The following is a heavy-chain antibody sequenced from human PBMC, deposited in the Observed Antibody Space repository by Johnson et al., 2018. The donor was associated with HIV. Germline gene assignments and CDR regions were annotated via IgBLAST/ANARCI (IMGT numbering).Heavy chain of an antibody. CDR1: RFIFSNYW. Sequence: VQLVESGGGLVQPGGSLRLSCAASRFIFSNYWMSWVRQAPGKGLEWVANIKQDGSEKYYVDSVKGRFTISRDNAKNSLYLQMNSLRAEDTAVYYCARSEVRYFDWSYQRGAFDSWGQGTMVTVSS. CDR3: ARSEVRYFDWSYQRGAFDS. V-gene: IGHV3-7*01. CDR2: IKQDGSEK. D-gene: IGHD3-9*01. J-gene: IGHJ3*02.